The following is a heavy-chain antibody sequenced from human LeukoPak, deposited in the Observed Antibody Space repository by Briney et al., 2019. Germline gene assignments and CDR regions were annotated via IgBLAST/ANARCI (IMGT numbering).Heavy chain of an antibody. CDR1: GYSFTGYH. D-gene: IGHD3-10*01. V-gene: IGHV1-2*02. J-gene: IGHJ4*02. CDR2: INPNSGGT. Sequence: ASVKVSCKASGYSFTGYHMHWVRQAPGQGLEWMGWINPNSGGTNYAQKFQGRVTMTRDTSISIAYMELSRLRSDDTAVYYCARDMVRGVMFGYWGQGTLVTASS. CDR3: ARDMVRGVMFGY.